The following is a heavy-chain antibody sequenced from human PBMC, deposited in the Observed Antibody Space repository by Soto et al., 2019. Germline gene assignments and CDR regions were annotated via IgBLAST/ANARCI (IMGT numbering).Heavy chain of an antibody. CDR2: VNPSSGGA. V-gene: IGHV1-2*02. D-gene: IGHD5-12*01. J-gene: IGHJ4*02. Sequence: ASVKVSCKASGYSFTGFYIHWVRQAPGQGLEWMGWVNPSSGGAHYAQKFQGRVTMTRDTSVTSAYMEVTRLRSDDTAIYYCARANSGDDDEFDYWGQGTPVTVSS. CDR3: ARANSGDDDEFDY. CDR1: GYSFTGFY.